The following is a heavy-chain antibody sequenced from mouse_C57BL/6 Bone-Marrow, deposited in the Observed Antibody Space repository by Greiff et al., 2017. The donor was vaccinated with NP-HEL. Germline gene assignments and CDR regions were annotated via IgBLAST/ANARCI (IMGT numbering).Heavy chain of an antibody. D-gene: IGHD2-4*01. CDR2: IRHKANGYTT. J-gene: IGHJ4*01. CDR3: ARGEIYYDYNYAMDY. Sequence: EVQLVESGGGLVQPGGSLSLSCAASGFTFTDYYMSWVRQPPGQALEWLGFIRHKANGYTTEYSASVKGRFTISRETSQSILYLQMNALRAEDSANYYCARGEIYYDYNYAMDYWGQGTSVTVSS. V-gene: IGHV7-3*01. CDR1: GFTFTDYY.